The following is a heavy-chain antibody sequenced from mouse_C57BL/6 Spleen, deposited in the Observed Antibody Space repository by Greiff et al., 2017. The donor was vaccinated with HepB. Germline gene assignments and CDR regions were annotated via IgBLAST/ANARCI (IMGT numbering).Heavy chain of an antibody. CDR2: IDPSDSYT. J-gene: IGHJ2*01. V-gene: IGHV1-69*01. CDR3: ARSNYGSSYGTGFDY. Sequence: VQLQQPGAELVMPGASVKLSCKASGYTFTSYWTHWVKQRPGQGLEWIGEIDPSDSYTNYNQKFKGKSTLTVDKSSSTAYMQLSSLTSEDSAVYYCARSNYGSSYGTGFDYWGQGTTLTVSS. D-gene: IGHD1-1*01. CDR1: GYTFTSYW.